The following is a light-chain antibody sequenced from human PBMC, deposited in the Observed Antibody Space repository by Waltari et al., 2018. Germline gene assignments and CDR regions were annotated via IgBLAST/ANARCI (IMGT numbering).Light chain of an antibody. V-gene: IGKV3-20*01. CDR1: QSVSRA. Sequence: EIVLTQSPATLSSSPGERATLSCRASQSVSRALAWYQQNPGQAPRLLMCGASSSATGIPYRFSGSGCGRDFSLTISRLGPEDFAVYYCQHYVNLPETFGQGTKVEI. J-gene: IGKJ1*01. CDR3: QHYVNLPET. CDR2: GAS.